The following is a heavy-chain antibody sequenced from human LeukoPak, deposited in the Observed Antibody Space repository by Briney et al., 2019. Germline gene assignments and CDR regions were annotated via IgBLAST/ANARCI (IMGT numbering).Heavy chain of an antibody. D-gene: IGHD3-22*01. CDR1: GGSFSGYY. V-gene: IGHV4-34*01. CDR3: ARGRKDSSGYCFDY. J-gene: IGHJ4*02. Sequence: SETLSLTCAVYGGSFSGYYWSWIRQPPGKGLEWIGEINHSGSTNYNPSLKSRVTISVDTSKNQFSLKLSSVTAADTAVYYCARGRKDSSGYCFDYWGQGTLVTVSS. CDR2: INHSGST.